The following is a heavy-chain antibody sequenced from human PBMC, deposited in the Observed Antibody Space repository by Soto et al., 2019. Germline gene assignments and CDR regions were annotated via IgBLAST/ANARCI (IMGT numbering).Heavy chain of an antibody. D-gene: IGHD5-12*01. V-gene: IGHV3-48*02. CDR3: AREDIMGTRSFDY. Sequence: EVHLVESGGGLVQPGRSLRLSCGVSGFMFSGYSMNWVRQAPGKGLEWLSYICSRSQTIFYADSVKGRFTISRDNAKNSLYLQMNNLRDDDTAVYFCAREDIMGTRSFDYWGQGTLVTVSS. CDR2: ICSRSQTI. CDR1: GFMFSGYS. J-gene: IGHJ4*02.